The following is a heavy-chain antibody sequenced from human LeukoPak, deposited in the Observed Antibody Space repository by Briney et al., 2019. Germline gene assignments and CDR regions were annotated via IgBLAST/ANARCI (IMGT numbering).Heavy chain of an antibody. Sequence: GGSLRLSCAASGFTLSNYWMSWVRQAPGKGLDWVANINRDGSDKYYMASVQGRFTISRDNAKNSLSLQMNSLRVEDTAVYFCARAIEGAYDLWGQGTLVTASS. D-gene: IGHD5-12*01. J-gene: IGHJ4*02. V-gene: IGHV3-7*04. CDR1: GFTLSNYW. CDR2: INRDGSDK. CDR3: ARAIEGAYDL.